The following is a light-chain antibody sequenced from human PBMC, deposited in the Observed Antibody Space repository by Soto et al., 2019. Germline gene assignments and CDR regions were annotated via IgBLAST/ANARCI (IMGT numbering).Light chain of an antibody. V-gene: IGKV1-13*02. CDR3: HQYNSYPPLT. Sequence: AIQLTQSPSSLSASVGDRVTITCRASQGISSALAWYQQKPGKAPKLLIYDASSLESGVPSRFSGSGSGTDFTLTISSLQPEDFANSYCHQYNSYPPLTFGGGTKVEIK. J-gene: IGKJ4*01. CDR1: QGISSA. CDR2: DAS.